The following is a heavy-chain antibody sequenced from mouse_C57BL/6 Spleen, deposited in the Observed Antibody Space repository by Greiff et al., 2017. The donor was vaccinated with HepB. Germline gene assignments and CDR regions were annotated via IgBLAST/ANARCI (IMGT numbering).Heavy chain of an antibody. Sequence: EVQLVESGGGLVKPGGSLKLSCAASGFTLSDYGMHWVRQAPEKGLEWVAYISSGSSTIYYADTVKGRFTISRDNAKNTLFLQMTSLRSEDTAMYYCASDYYYGSSHFDYWGQGTTLTVSS. D-gene: IGHD1-1*01. J-gene: IGHJ2*01. CDR3: ASDYYYGSSHFDY. CDR1: GFTLSDYG. CDR2: ISSGSSTI. V-gene: IGHV5-17*01.